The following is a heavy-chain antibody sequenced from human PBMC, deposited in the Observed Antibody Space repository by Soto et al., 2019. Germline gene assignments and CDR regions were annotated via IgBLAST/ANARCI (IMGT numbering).Heavy chain of an antibody. D-gene: IGHD3-10*01. V-gene: IGHV3-30*18. CDR1: GFTFSSYG. CDR2: ISYDGSNK. J-gene: IGHJ4*02. CDR3: AKDRVTEGSGSLDY. Sequence: QVPLVESGGGVVQPGRSLRLSCAASGFTFSSYGMHWVRQAPGKGLEWVAVISYDGSNKYYADSVKGRFTISRDNSKNTLYLQMNSLRAEDTAVYYCAKDRVTEGSGSLDYWGQGTLVTVSS.